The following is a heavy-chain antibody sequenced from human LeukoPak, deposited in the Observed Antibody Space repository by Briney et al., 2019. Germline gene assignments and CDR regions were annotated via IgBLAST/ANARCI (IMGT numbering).Heavy chain of an antibody. CDR3: ATPTIFGLTDAFDI. J-gene: IGHJ3*02. D-gene: IGHD3-3*01. CDR2: INPNSGGT. V-gene: IGHV1-2*02. Sequence: ASVKVSCKASGYTFTGYYMHWVRQAPGQGLEWMGWINPNSGGTNYAQKVQGRVTMTRDTSISTAYMELSRLRSDDTAVYYCATPTIFGLTDAFDIWGQGTMVTVSS. CDR1: GYTFTGYY.